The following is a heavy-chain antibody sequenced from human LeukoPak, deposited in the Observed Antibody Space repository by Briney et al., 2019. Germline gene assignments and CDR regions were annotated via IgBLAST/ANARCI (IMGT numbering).Heavy chain of an antibody. Sequence: GGSLRLSCAASGFTFDDYAMHWVRQAPGKGLEWVSGISWNSGSIGYADSVKGRFTISRGNAKNSLYLQMNSLRAEDTALYYCAKDKGSGISNWFDPWGQGTLVTVSS. J-gene: IGHJ5*02. CDR3: AKDKGSGISNWFDP. D-gene: IGHD2-15*01. CDR1: GFTFDDYA. V-gene: IGHV3-9*01. CDR2: ISWNSGSI.